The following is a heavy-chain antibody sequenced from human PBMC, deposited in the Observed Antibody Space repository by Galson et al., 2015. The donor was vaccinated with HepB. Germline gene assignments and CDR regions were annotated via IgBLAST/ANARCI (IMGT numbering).Heavy chain of an antibody. V-gene: IGHV1-3*01. CDR3: ASGTPYTVRLRY. Sequence: TAQFPCKAPGHTSTSSAMHCVRQAPGHRLEWMGWINACNGNTKYSQKFQGRVSITNDTSARTAHMALCSLRSDDTVLYYCASGTPYTVRLRYWGQGTLVTVSS. CDR2: INACNGNT. J-gene: IGHJ4*02. D-gene: IGHD4-17*01. CDR1: GHTSTSSA.